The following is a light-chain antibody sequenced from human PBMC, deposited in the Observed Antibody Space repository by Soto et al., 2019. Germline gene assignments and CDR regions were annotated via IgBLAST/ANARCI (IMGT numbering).Light chain of an antibody. CDR3: QSYDSSNQV. CDR2: EDN. Sequence: NFMLTQPHSVSESPGKTVTISCTRSSGSIASNHVQGYQQRPGSSPTTVIYEDNQRPSGVPDRSSGSIDSSSNSASLTISGLKTEDEADYYCQSYDSSNQVFGRGTKLTVL. CDR1: SGSIASNH. J-gene: IGLJ2*01. V-gene: IGLV6-57*01.